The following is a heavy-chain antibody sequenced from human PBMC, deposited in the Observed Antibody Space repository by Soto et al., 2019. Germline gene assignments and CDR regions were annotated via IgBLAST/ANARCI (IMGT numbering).Heavy chain of an antibody. CDR2: LDYSGRT. J-gene: IGHJ6*02. D-gene: IGHD2-15*01. CDR1: VVSISRGGYY. CDR3: ARGIGSCRGGSCYPDYGIAV. V-gene: IGHV4-31*03. Sequence: QVQLQESGPGLMKPSQTLSLTCTVSVVSISRGGYYWSWIRQHPGKGLEYMGYLDYSGRTYYNPSHQTRLTISVDTSKKQFTLRLRPLTAVHTGVYYCARGIGSCRGGSCYPDYGIAVWGQGTTVNVSS.